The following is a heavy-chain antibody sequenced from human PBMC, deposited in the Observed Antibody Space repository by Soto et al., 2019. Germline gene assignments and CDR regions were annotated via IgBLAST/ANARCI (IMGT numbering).Heavy chain of an antibody. CDR1: GYTFTSYG. V-gene: IGHV1-18*01. Sequence: GASVKVSCKASGYTFTSYGISWVRQAPGQGLEWMGWISAYNGTTNYAQKLQGRVTMTTDTSTSTAYMELRSLRSDDTAVYYCARDGRIVGATWFDPWGQGTLVTVSS. D-gene: IGHD1-26*01. J-gene: IGHJ5*02. CDR2: ISAYNGTT. CDR3: ARDGRIVGATWFDP.